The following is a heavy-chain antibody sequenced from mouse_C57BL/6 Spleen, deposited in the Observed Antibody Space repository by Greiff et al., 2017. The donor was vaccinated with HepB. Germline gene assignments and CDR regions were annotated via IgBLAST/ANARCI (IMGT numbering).Heavy chain of an antibody. CDR3: AREAGGNYGYFDV. V-gene: IGHV1-50*01. CDR1: GYTFTSYW. Sequence: VQLQQPGAELVKPGASVKLSCKASGYTFTSYWMQWVKQRPGQGLEWIGEIDPADSYTNYNQKFKGKATLTVDTSSSTAYMQLSSLTSEDSAVYDCAREAGGNYGYFDVWGTGTTVTVSS. J-gene: IGHJ1*03. D-gene: IGHD2-1*01. CDR2: IDPADSYT.